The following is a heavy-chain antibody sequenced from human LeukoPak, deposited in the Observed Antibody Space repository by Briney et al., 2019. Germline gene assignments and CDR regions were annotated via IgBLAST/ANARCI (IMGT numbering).Heavy chain of an antibody. J-gene: IGHJ4*02. D-gene: IGHD6-19*01. V-gene: IGHV1-8*01. Sequence: ASVKVSCKASGYTFTSCDINWVRQAPGQGPEWMGWMNPNSGNTGYGQSFQGRITMTRDISIGTAYMELSNLTSEDTAIYYCTRGSSGRRDNWGQGTLVTVSA. CDR3: TRGSSGRRDN. CDR1: GYTFTSCD. CDR2: MNPNSGNT.